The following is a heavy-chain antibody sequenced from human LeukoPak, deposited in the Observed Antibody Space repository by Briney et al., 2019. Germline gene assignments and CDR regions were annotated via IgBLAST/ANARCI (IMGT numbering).Heavy chain of an antibody. CDR3: AKVSIAAADDY. V-gene: IGHV3-30*18. J-gene: IGHJ4*02. CDR1: GFTFSSYG. Sequence: GRSLRLSCAASGFTFSSYGMHWVRQAPGKGLGWVAVISYDGSNKYYADSVKGRFTISRDNSKNTLYLQMNSLRAEDTAVYYCAKVSIAAADDYWGQGTLVTVSS. CDR2: ISYDGSNK. D-gene: IGHD6-13*01.